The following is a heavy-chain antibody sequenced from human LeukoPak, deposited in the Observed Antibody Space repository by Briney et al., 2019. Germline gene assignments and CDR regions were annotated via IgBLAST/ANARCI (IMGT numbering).Heavy chain of an antibody. J-gene: IGHJ4*02. CDR2: FDPEDGET. D-gene: IGHD3-10*01. Sequence: GASVKVSCKVSGYTLTELSMHWVRQAPGKGLEWMGGFDPEDGETIYAQKFQGRVTFTRDTSASTAYMELSSLRSEDMAVYYCAIQIRGVVYWGLGTLVTVSS. CDR1: GYTLTELS. V-gene: IGHV1-24*01. CDR3: AIQIRGVVY.